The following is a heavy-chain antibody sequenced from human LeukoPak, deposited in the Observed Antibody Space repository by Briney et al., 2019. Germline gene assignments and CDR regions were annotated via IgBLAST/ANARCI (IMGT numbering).Heavy chain of an antibody. CDR3: ARGGVLDV. V-gene: IGHV3-7*04. CDR2: INHNGNAN. D-gene: IGHD2-8*01. J-gene: IGHJ6*02. Sequence: GGSLRLSCAASGFTFSSYWTNWARQAPGKGLEWVSRINHNGNANYYVDSVKGRFTISRDNAKNSLYLQMSNLRAEATPVYFCARGGVLDVWGQGATVTVSS. CDR1: GFTFSSYW.